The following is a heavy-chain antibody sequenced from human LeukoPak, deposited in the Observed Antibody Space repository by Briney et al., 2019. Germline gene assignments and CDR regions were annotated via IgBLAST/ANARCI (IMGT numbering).Heavy chain of an antibody. CDR1: GYTFTGYY. V-gene: IGHV1-2*02. Sequence: GASVKVSCKASGYTFTGYYMHWVRQAPGQGLEWMGWINPNSGGTNYAQKFQGRVTMTRDTSISTAYMELSRLRSDDTAVYYCARVDSGSGWYELDYWGQGTLVTVSS. J-gene: IGHJ4*02. CDR2: INPNSGGT. CDR3: ARVDSGSGWYELDY. D-gene: IGHD6-19*01.